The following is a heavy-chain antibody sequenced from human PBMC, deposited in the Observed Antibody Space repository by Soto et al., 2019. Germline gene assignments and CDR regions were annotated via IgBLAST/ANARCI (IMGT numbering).Heavy chain of an antibody. CDR3: TGAGMAAPGG. V-gene: IGHV1-69*02. CDR1: GGTFSSYT. CDR2: IIPILDIV. Sequence: QVQLVQSGAEVKKPGSSVKVSCKASGGTFSSYTLSWVRQAPGQGLEWLGRIIPILDIVNYAQKFQGRVTITADKSTSTSFMGLSSLRSDDTAVYYCTGAGMAAPGGWGQGSLVTVSS. J-gene: IGHJ4*02. D-gene: IGHD6-25*01.